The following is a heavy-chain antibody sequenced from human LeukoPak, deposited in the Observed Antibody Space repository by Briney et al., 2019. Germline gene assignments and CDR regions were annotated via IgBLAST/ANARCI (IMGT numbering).Heavy chain of an antibody. CDR2: ISDNGGNT. V-gene: IGHV3-64D*06. CDR1: GFTFSNYA. J-gene: IGHJ4*02. D-gene: IGHD6-13*01. Sequence: GGSLRLSCSASGFTFSNYAIHWVRQAPGKGLEYVSTISDNGGNTNYADSVKGRFTISRDNSKNTLYLQMSSLRPEDTAVYYCVKAAGSWYGYFDYWGQGTLVTVSS. CDR3: VKAAGSWYGYFDY.